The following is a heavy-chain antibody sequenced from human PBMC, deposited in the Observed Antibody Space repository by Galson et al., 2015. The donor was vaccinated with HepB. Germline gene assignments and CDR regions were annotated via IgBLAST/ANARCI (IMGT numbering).Heavy chain of an antibody. CDR3: ASRSSGYYYLDY. D-gene: IGHD3-22*01. V-gene: IGHV3-23*01. Sequence: SLRLSCAAFGFTFSTYAMSWVRQAPGKGLEWVSGISGSGGTTYYADSVKGRFTISRDNSKNTLYLQMNSLRAEDTAVYYCASRSSGYYYLDYWGQGTLVTISS. J-gene: IGHJ4*02. CDR2: ISGSGGTT. CDR1: GFTFSTYA.